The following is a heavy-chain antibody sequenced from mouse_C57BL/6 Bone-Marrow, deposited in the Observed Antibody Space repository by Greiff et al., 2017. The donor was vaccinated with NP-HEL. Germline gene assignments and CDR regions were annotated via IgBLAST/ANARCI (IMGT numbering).Heavy chain of an antibody. Sequence: QVQLQQPGAELVKPGASVKLSCKASGYTFTIYWMHWVKQRPGQGLEWIGMIHPNSGSTNYNEKFKSKATLTVDKSSSTAYMQLSSLTSEDSAVYYCARLRPWYFDVWGTGTTVTVSS. CDR2: IHPNSGST. CDR1: GYTFTIYW. V-gene: IGHV1-64*01. J-gene: IGHJ1*03. CDR3: ARLRPWYFDV. D-gene: IGHD2-12*01.